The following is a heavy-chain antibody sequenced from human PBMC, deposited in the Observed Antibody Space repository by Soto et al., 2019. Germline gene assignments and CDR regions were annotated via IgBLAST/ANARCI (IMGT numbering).Heavy chain of an antibody. CDR1: GFTFSSYA. D-gene: IGHD4-17*01. Sequence: GGSLRLSCSASGFTFSSYAMHWVRQAPGKGLEYVPAISSNGGSTYYADSVKGRFTISRDNSKNTLYLQMSSLRAEDTAVYYCVKFPTVTTFDYWGQGTLVTVSS. CDR3: VKFPTVTTFDY. V-gene: IGHV3-64D*06. J-gene: IGHJ4*02. CDR2: ISSNGGST.